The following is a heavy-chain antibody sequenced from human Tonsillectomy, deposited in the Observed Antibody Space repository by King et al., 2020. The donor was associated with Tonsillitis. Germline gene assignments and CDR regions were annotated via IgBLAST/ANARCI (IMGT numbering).Heavy chain of an antibody. Sequence: VQLVESGGGVVQPGGSLRLSCAASGFTFSTYGMHWVRQAPGKGLEWVAFIRYDGSNKYYADSVKGRFTISRDNSKNTLYLQMNSLRNEDTALYYCAKAPGGYCSGGTCYSIYYGMDVWGQGTTVTVSS. CDR1: GFTFSTYG. CDR3: AKAPGGYCSGGTCYSIYYGMDV. V-gene: IGHV3-30*02. D-gene: IGHD2-15*01. J-gene: IGHJ6*02. CDR2: IRYDGSNK.